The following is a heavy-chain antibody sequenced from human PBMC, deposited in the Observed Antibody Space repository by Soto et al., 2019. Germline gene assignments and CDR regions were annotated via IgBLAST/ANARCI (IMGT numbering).Heavy chain of an antibody. CDR3: AKHILAGKADY. J-gene: IGHJ4*02. CDR1: GGSISSSNFF. Sequence: SETLSLTCTVSGGSISSSNFFWGWIRQPPGKGLEWIASIYYSGSTYYTPSLMSRVTISADTSNNQFSLKLSSVTAADSAVYYCAKHILAGKADYWGQGTLVTVSS. V-gene: IGHV4-39*01. CDR2: IYYSGST.